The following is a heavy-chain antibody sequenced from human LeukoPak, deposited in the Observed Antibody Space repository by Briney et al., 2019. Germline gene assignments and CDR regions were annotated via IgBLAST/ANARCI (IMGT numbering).Heavy chain of an antibody. Sequence: ASVKVSCKASGYTFINHDMTWVRQATGQGLEWMGWMNTGSGDTAYAQKFQGRVTMTTDTSTSTAYMELRSLRSDDTAVYYCARDSLTGTINDAFDIWGQGTMVTVSS. D-gene: IGHD3-9*01. CDR2: MNTGSGDT. CDR1: GYTFINHD. V-gene: IGHV1-8*01. J-gene: IGHJ3*02. CDR3: ARDSLTGTINDAFDI.